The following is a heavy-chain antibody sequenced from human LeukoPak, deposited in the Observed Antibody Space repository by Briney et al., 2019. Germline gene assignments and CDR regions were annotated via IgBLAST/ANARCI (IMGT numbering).Heavy chain of an antibody. CDR1: GGSISSYY. D-gene: IGHD3-10*01. V-gene: IGHV4-59*01. CDR3: ARGKVWFGEFSGMDV. Sequence: SETLSLTCTVSGGSISSYYWSWIRQPPGKGLEWIGYIYYSGSTNYNPSLKSRVTISVDTSKNQFSLKLSSVTAADTAVYYCARGKVWFGEFSGMDVWGQGTTVTVYS. J-gene: IGHJ6*02. CDR2: IYYSGST.